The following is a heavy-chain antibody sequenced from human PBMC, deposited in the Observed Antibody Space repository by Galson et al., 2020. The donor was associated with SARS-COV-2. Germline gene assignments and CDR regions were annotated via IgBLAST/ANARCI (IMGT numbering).Heavy chain of an antibody. Sequence: ASVKVSCKASGYSFTNFDVNWVRQAAGQGLEWMGWMNPNTGNAGHAQRFQGRLTMTRNTSISTAYMELSSLRSEDTAVYYCARGGSRHFDVLTGNYIPDFDQWGQGTLVTVSS. CDR1: GYSFTNFD. D-gene: IGHD3-9*01. CDR3: ARGGSRHFDVLTGNYIPDFDQ. CDR2: MNPNTGNA. J-gene: IGHJ4*02. V-gene: IGHV1-8*02.